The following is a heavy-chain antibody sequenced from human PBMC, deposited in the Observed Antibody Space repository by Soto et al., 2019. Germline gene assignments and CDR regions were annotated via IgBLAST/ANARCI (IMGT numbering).Heavy chain of an antibody. V-gene: IGHV1-3*01. CDR2: INSVNDKT. D-gene: IGHD4-17*01. CDR3: ARSYGDYVYGMDV. Sequence: ASVKVSCKASGYTFSNYAMHWVRQAPGQSLEWMGWINSVNDKTRYSEKLQGRVTITRDTSATTGYMELSILTTEDTAVYYCARSYGDYVYGMDVWGQGTTVTVSS. CDR1: GYTFSNYA. J-gene: IGHJ6*02.